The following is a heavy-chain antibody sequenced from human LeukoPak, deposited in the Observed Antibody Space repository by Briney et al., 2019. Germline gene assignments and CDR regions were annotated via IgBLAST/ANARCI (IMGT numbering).Heavy chain of an antibody. CDR2: IYYSGST. V-gene: IGHV4-59*01. CDR1: GGSISSYY. J-gene: IGHJ4*02. D-gene: IGHD3-9*01. CDR3: ARVAGGTGILTGYQPFDY. Sequence: SETLSLTCTVSGGSISSYYWSWIRQPPGKGLEWIGYIYYSGSTNYNPSLKSRVTISVDTSKNQFSLKLSPVTAADTAVYYCARVAGGTGILTGYQPFDYWGQGTLVTVSS.